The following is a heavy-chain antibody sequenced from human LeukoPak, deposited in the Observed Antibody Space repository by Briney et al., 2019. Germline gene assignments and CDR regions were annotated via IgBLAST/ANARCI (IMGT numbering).Heavy chain of an antibody. Sequence: PGGSLRFSCAASGFTFSSDWVHWVRQAPGEGLVWVSRINHNGVSRAYADFVKGRFTISRDDARGTVYLQMDSLSADDTAVYYCARVPGYVGYFYGMDVWGQGTTVTVSS. D-gene: IGHD2-15*01. V-gene: IGHV3-74*01. CDR1: GFTFSSDW. CDR2: INHNGVSR. CDR3: ARVPGYVGYFYGMDV. J-gene: IGHJ6*02.